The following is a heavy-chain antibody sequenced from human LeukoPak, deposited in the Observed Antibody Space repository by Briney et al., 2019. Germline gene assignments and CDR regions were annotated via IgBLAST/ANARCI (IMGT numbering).Heavy chain of an antibody. J-gene: IGHJ4*02. CDR3: ARGDSSGYYGIDY. Sequence: SETLSLTCTVSGYSISSGYYWGWIRQRPGKGLEWIGSIYHSGSTYYNPSLKSRDTISVGTSKNQFSLRLSSVTAADTAVYYCARGDSSGYYGIDYWGQGTLVTVSS. V-gene: IGHV4-38-2*02. CDR2: IYHSGST. CDR1: GYSISSGYY. D-gene: IGHD3-22*01.